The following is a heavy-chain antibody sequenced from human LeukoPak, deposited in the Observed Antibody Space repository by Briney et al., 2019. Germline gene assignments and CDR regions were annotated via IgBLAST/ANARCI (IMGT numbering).Heavy chain of an antibody. J-gene: IGHJ5*02. CDR2: ISGAGGVS. CDR3: AKDMKRGDIVVVVAAYNHNWFDP. CDR1: DFTFMRHT. Sequence: GGSLRLSCAASDFTFMRHTMSWVRQAPGKGLEWVSGISGAGGVSYYADSVKGRFTISRDNSKNTLYLQMNSLRAEDTAVYYCAKDMKRGDIVVVVAAYNHNWFDPWGQGTLVTASS. D-gene: IGHD2-15*01. V-gene: IGHV3-23*01.